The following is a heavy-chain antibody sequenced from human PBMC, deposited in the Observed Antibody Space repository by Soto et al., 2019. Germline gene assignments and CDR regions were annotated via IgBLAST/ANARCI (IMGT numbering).Heavy chain of an antibody. CDR2: IGGSGDST. Sequence: GGSLRLSCAASGFTFSTYAMNWVRQAPGKGPEWVSGIGGSGDSTYYADSVKGRFIISRDNSKNTLYLQMNSLRAQDTAVYHCAKDFDGVGGGYWGQGTLVTVSS. CDR3: AKDFDGVGGGY. J-gene: IGHJ4*02. CDR1: GFTFSTYA. V-gene: IGHV3-23*01. D-gene: IGHD3-10*01.